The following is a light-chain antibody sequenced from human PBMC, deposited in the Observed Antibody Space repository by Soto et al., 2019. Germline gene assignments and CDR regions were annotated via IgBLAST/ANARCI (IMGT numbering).Light chain of an antibody. V-gene: IGLV1-44*01. CDR1: NSNIGSNN. CDR3: AAWDDSLSGRV. CDR2: SNN. Sequence: QSVLTQPPSASGTPGQRVTISCSGSNSNIGSNNVHWYQKLPGSAPKLLIYSNNQRPSGVPDRFSGSKSGASASLAISGLQSEDEADYYCAAWDDSLSGRVFGGGTQLTVL. J-gene: IGLJ3*02.